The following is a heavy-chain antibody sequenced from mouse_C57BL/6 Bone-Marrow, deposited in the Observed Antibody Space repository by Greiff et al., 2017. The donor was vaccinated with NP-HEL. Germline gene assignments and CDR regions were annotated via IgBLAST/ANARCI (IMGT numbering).Heavy chain of an antibody. CDR2: INPNNGGT. J-gene: IGHJ4*01. CDR1: GYTFTDYN. CDR3: ARRKALGWYYAMDY. D-gene: IGHD2-3*01. V-gene: IGHV1-18*01. Sequence: EVKLQESGPELVKPGASVKIPCKASGYTFTDYNMDWVKQSHGKSLEWIGDINPNNGGTIYNQKFKGKATLTVDKSSSTAYMELRSLTSEDTAVYYCARRKALGWYYAMDYWGQGTSVTVSS.